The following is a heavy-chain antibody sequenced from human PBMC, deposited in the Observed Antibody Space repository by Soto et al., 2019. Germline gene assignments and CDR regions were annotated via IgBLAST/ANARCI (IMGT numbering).Heavy chain of an antibody. J-gene: IGHJ6*01. Sequence: QVQLVESGGGVVQPGRSLRLSCAASGFTFSSYGMHWVRQAPGKGLEWVAVIWYDGSNKYYADSVKGRFTISRDNSKNTLYLQMNSLRAEDTAVYYCARTSQQAHYGDYAVWGPSVYGMDVW. CDR2: IWYDGSNK. CDR3: ARTSQQAHYGDYAVWGPSVYGMDV. V-gene: IGHV3-33*01. D-gene: IGHD4-17*01. CDR1: GFTFSSYG.